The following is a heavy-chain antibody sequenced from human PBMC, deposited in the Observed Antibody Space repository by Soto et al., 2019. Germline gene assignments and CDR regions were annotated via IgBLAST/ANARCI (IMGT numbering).Heavy chain of an antibody. Sequence: GESLKISCKGSGYSFTSYWIGWVRQMPGKGLEWMGIIYPGDSDTRYSPSFQGQVTISADKSISTAYLQWSSLKASDTAMYYCARQVPEFYSYGRHFDYWGQGTLVTVSS. D-gene: IGHD5-18*01. V-gene: IGHV5-51*01. CDR2: IYPGDSDT. CDR1: GYSFTSYW. CDR3: ARQVPEFYSYGRHFDY. J-gene: IGHJ4*02.